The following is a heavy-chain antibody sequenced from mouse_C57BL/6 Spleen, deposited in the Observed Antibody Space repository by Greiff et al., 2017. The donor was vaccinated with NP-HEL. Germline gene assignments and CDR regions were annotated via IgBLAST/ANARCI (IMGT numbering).Heavy chain of an antibody. J-gene: IGHJ1*03. D-gene: IGHD4-1*01. Sequence: QVQLQQPGAELVKPGASVKMSCKASGYTFTSYWITWVKQRPGQGLDWIGDIYPGSGSTNYNEKFKCKATLTVDTSSSTAYMQISSLTSEDSAVYYCARSLTSYWYFDVWGTGTTVTVSS. V-gene: IGHV1-55*01. CDR3: ARSLTSYWYFDV. CDR2: IYPGSGST. CDR1: GYTFTSYW.